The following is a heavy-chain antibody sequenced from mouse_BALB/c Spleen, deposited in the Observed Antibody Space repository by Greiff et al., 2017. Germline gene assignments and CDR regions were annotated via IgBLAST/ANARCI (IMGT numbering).Heavy chain of an antibody. CDR2: ISSGGSYT. CDR1: GFTFSSYT. J-gene: IGHJ4*01. D-gene: IGHD1-2*01. V-gene: IGHV5-6-4*01. Sequence: EVKLMESGGGLVKPGGSLKLSCAASGFTFSSYTMSWVRQTPEKRLEWVATISSGGSYTYYPDSVKGRFTISRDNAKNTLYLQMSSLKSEDTAMYYCTRDNGRYAMDYWGQGTSVTVSS. CDR3: TRDNGRYAMDY.